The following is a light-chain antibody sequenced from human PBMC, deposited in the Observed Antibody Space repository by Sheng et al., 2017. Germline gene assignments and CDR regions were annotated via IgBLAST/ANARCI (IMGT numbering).Light chain of an antibody. CDR2: AGS. CDR1: SSDVGSYNL. Sequence: QSALTQPASVSGSPGQSITISCTGTSSDVGSYNLVSWYQQLPGKAPKLMIYAGSQRPSGVSNRFSGSKSGNTASLTISGLQADDEADYYCCSYAGGNRRVFGTGTKVTVL. V-gene: IGLV2-23*01. J-gene: IGLJ1*01. CDR3: CSYAGGNRRV.